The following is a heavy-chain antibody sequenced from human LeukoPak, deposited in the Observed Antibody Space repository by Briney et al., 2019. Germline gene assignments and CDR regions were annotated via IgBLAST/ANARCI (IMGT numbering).Heavy chain of an antibody. CDR1: GGSFSGYY. D-gene: IGHD5-18*01. CDR3: ARGYSYGGGWFDP. V-gene: IGHV4-34*01. J-gene: IGHJ5*02. Sequence: SETLSLTCAVYGGSFSGYYWSWIRQPPGKGLEWIGEINHSGSTYYNPSLKSRVTISVDTSKNQFSLKLGSVTAADTAVYYCARGYSYGGGWFDPWGQETLVTVSS. CDR2: INHSGST.